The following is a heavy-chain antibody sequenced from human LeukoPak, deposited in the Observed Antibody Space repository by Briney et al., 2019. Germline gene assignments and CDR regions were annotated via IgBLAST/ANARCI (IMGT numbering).Heavy chain of an antibody. D-gene: IGHD3-16*02. V-gene: IGHV1-2*02. Sequence: ASVKVSCKASGYTFTGYYMHWVRQAPGQGLEWMGWINPNSGGTNYAQKFQGRVTMTRDTSISTAYMELSRLRSDDTAVYYCALLTFGGVIANAWGQGTLVTVSS. CDR1: GYTFTGYY. J-gene: IGHJ5*02. CDR3: ALLTFGGVIANA. CDR2: INPNSGGT.